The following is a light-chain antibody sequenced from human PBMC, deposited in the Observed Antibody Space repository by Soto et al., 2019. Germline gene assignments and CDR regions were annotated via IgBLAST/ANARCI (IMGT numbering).Light chain of an antibody. J-gene: IGKJ4*01. Sequence: DIQMTQSPSTLSASVGERVTITCRASQSVSNWLAWYQQKPGKAPKVLIYAASTLQAGVPSRFSGSGSGTDFTLTISSLQPEDVAAYYCQKYNSAPLTFGGGTKVDIK. CDR1: QSVSNW. CDR3: QKYNSAPLT. CDR2: AAS. V-gene: IGKV1-27*01.